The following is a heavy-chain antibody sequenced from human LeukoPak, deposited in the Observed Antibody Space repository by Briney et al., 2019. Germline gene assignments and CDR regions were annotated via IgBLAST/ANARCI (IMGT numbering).Heavy chain of an antibody. CDR3: AREGMGFDY. J-gene: IGHJ4*02. D-gene: IGHD2-8*01. CDR2: INPNSGGT. CDR1: GYTFTGYY. V-gene: IGHV1-2*02. Sequence: ASVKVSCKASGYTFTGYYMHWVRQAPGQGLEWMGWINPNSGGTNYAQKFQGRVTMTEDTSTDTAYMELSSLRSEDTAVYYCAREGMGFDYWGQGTLVTVSS.